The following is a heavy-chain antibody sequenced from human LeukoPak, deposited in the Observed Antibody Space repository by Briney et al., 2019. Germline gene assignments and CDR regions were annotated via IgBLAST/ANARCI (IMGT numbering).Heavy chain of an antibody. Sequence: GGSLRLSCAASGFTFSSYWMHWVRQAPGKGLVWVSRINSDGSSTTYADSVKGRFTISRDNAMNTLYLQMNSLRAEDTAVYYCAKDHGSGWPLGEFDYWGQGTLVTVSS. CDR3: AKDHGSGWPLGEFDY. CDR2: INSDGSST. V-gene: IGHV3-74*03. J-gene: IGHJ4*02. CDR1: GFTFSSYW. D-gene: IGHD6-19*01.